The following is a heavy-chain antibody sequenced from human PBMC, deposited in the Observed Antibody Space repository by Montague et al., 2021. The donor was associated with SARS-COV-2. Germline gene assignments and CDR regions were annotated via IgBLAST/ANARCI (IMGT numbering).Heavy chain of an antibody. V-gene: IGHV4-59*02. CDR2: IYYSGST. CDR1: GGSVSSYY. Sequence: SETLSPTCSVSGGSVSSYYLNWIRQTPGKGLEWIGNIYYSGSTNYDPSLKSRVTISVDTSKNQFSLKLGSVTAADTAVYYCARDRPPYYYDNSGHFLHGWFDPWGQGTLVTVSS. D-gene: IGHD3-22*01. CDR3: ARDRPPYYYDNSGHFLHGWFDP. J-gene: IGHJ5*02.